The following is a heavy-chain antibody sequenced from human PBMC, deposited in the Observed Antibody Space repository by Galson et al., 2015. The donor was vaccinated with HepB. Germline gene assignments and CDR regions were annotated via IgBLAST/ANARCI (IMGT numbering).Heavy chain of an antibody. CDR3: ARNYYDGSGYPHYFDY. CDR1: GFAFSSYT. V-gene: IGHV3-48*02. D-gene: IGHD3-22*01. Sequence: SLRLSCAASGFAFSSYTMTWVRQAPGKGLEWVSSISSSRTTIYYADSVKGRFTISRDNAKNSLYLQLNSLRDEDTAVYYCARNYYDGSGYPHYFDYWGQGTPVTVSS. CDR2: ISSSRTTI. J-gene: IGHJ4*02.